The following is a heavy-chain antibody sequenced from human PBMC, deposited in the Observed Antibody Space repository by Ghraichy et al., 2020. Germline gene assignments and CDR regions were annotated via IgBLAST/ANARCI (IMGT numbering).Heavy chain of an antibody. CDR2: ISGSGGST. J-gene: IGHJ4*02. Sequence: GGSLRLSCAASGFTFSSYAMSWVRQAPGKGLEWVSAISGSGGSTYYADSVKGRFTISRDNSKNTLYLQMNSLRAEDTAVYYCAKDRERWLQLGSYYFDYWGQGTLVTVSS. D-gene: IGHD5-24*01. CDR1: GFTFSSYA. V-gene: IGHV3-23*01. CDR3: AKDRERWLQLGSYYFDY.